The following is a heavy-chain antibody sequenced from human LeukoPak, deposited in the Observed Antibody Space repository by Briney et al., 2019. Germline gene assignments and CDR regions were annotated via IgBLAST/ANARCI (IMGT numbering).Heavy chain of an antibody. V-gene: IGHV3-48*03. CDR3: ARESREMATLIDY. J-gene: IGHJ4*02. CDR1: GFTFSSYE. Sequence: GRSLRLSCAASGFTFSSYEMHWVLQAPGKGLEWVSYISSSGSTRYFADSVKGRFTISRDNAKNSLYLQMNSLIAEDTAVYYCARESREMATLIDYWGQGTLVTVSS. D-gene: IGHD5-24*01. CDR2: ISSSGSTR.